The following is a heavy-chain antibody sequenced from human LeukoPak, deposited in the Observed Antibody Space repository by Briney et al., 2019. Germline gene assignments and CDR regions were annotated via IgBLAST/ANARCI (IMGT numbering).Heavy chain of an antibody. J-gene: IGHJ5*02. V-gene: IGHV1-18*01. CDR2: ISAYNGNT. D-gene: IGHD1-26*01. Sequence: ASVKVSCKASGYTFTSYGISWVRQAPGQGLEWMGWISAYNGNTNYAQKLQGRVTMTTDTSTSTAYMELRSLRSDDTAVYYCARDRSSGSYYFPNWFDPWGQGALVTVSS. CDR3: ARDRSSGSYYFPNWFDP. CDR1: GYTFTSYG.